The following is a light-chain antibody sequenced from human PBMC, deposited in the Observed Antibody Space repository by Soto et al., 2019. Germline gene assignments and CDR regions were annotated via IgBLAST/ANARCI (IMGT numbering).Light chain of an antibody. CDR1: QNIITN. J-gene: IGKJ5*01. CDR2: DAS. V-gene: IGKV3-20*01. Sequence: EIVMTQSPCTLSVSPWERATLSFMASQNIITNLAWYQQKPGQSPRLLIYDASNRATGIPARFSGSGSGTDFTLTISSLEPEDFAVYYCQQYGRSPPITFGQGTRLEIK. CDR3: QQYGRSPPIT.